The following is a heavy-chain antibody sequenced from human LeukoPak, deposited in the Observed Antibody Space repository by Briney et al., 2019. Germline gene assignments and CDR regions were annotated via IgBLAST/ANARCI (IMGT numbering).Heavy chain of an antibody. CDR1: GGTFSSYA. CDR3: ASGTYGDYAVY. V-gene: IGHV1-69*04. J-gene: IGHJ4*02. Sequence: SVKVSCKASGGTFSSYAISWVRQAPGQGLEWMGRIIPILGIANYAQKFQGRVTITADKSTSTAYMEVRSLRSDDTAVYYCASGTYGDYAVYWGQGTLVTVSS. D-gene: IGHD4-17*01. CDR2: IIPILGIA.